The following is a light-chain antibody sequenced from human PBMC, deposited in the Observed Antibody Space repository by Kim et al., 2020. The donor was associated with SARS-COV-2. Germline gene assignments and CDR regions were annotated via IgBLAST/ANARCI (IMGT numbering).Light chain of an antibody. CDR3: HSWGSGVQV. CDR2: LNSDGTY. J-gene: IGLJ3*02. Sequence: QLVLTQSPSASVSLGASVKLTCTLSNGHNNYAIAWHQKQPDKGPRLLMRLNSDGTYIKGDGIPDRFSGSSSGTARYLTISGLQSEDEADYYCHSWGSGVQVFGGGTQLTVL. V-gene: IGLV4-69*02. CDR1: NGHNNYA.